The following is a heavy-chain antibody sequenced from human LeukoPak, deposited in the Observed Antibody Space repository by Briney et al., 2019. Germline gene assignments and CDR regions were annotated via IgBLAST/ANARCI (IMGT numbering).Heavy chain of an antibody. D-gene: IGHD3-10*01. CDR3: ARGRDFLGFGINYYYMDV. CDR2: IYTSGST. CDR1: GGSFSGYY. Sequence: ASETLSLTCAVYGGSFSGYYWSWIRQPAGKGLEWVGRIYTSGSTNYNPSLKSRVTMSVDTSKNQFSLKLSSVTAADTAVYYCARGRDFLGFGINYYYMDVWGKGTTVTISS. V-gene: IGHV4-59*10. J-gene: IGHJ6*03.